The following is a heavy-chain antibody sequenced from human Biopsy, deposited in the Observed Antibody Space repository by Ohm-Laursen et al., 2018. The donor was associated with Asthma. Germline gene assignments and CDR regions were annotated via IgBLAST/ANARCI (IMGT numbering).Heavy chain of an antibody. CDR3: ARLADCSGGACYSYGWFDP. J-gene: IGHJ5*02. CDR1: GGSIRSHD. CDR2: VSHTGST. D-gene: IGHD2-15*01. Sequence: SQTPSLTCTVSGGSIRSHDWTWIRLPPGKGLEYIGDVSHTGSTNYNPSLKSRVTMSLDTSKNQFSLRLTSVTPADTAVYYCARLADCSGGACYSYGWFDPWGQGTRVTVSS. V-gene: IGHV4-59*11.